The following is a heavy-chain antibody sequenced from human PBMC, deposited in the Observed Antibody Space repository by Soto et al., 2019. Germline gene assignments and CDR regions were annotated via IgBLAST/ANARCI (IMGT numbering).Heavy chain of an antibody. CDR1: GGTFSSYT. CDR2: IIPILGIT. CDR3: LNIPHY. J-gene: IGHJ4*02. V-gene: IGHV1-69*02. Sequence: QVQLVQSGAEVKKPGSSVKVSCKASGGTFSSYTISWVRQAPGQGLGLMGRIIPILGITNYAQKFQGRVTITADKSTSTAYMELSSLRSEDTAVYYCLNIPHYWGQGTLVTVSS.